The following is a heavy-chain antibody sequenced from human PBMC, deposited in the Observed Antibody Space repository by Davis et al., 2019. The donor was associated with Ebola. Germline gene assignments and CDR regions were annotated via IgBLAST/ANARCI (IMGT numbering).Heavy chain of an antibody. CDR1: GYSITNGYF. CDR3: ARHVLPYYFDY. V-gene: IGHV4-38-2*01. CDR2: IYYSGNT. Sequence: MPSETLSLTCGVSGYSITNGYFWGWVRQPPGKGLEWIGNIYYSGNTYYTPSLTSRVTISLDRSKNQFSLKLRSVTAADTAVYYCARHVLPYYFDYWGQGTLVTVSS. J-gene: IGHJ4*02.